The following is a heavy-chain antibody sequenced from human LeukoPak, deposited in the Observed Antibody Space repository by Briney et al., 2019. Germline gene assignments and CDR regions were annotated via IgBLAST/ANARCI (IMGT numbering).Heavy chain of an antibody. CDR2: TYYRSKWYN. CDR1: GDSVSSNSAA. D-gene: IGHD6-19*01. V-gene: IGHV6-1*01. J-gene: IGHJ3*02. Sequence: SQTLSLTCAISGDSVSSNSAAWNWIRQSPSRGLEWLGRTYYRSKWYNDYAVSVKSRITINPDTSKNQFSLQLNSVTPEDTAVYYCARDYSGRYSSGWYGLDAFDIWGQGTMVTVSS. CDR3: ARDYSGRYSSGWYGLDAFDI.